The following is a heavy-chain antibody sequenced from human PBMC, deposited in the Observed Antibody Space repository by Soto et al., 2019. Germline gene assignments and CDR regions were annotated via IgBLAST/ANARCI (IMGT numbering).Heavy chain of an antibody. J-gene: IGHJ6*02. CDR2: IYHRGST. CDR1: GGSISSSNW. D-gene: IGHD2-15*01. V-gene: IGHV4-4*02. Sequence: QVQLQESGPGLVKPSGTLSLTCAVSGGSISSSNWWSWARQPPGKGLEWIGGIYHRGSTNYNPSLHSRVTISVDKSNNQFSLKLSSVTAADTAVYYCARAVVVAAIGDYYYYYYGMDVWGQGTTVTVSS. CDR3: ARAVVVAAIGDYYYYYYGMDV.